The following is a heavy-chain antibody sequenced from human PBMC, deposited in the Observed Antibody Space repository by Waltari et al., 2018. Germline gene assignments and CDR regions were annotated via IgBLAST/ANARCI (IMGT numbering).Heavy chain of an antibody. J-gene: IGHJ1*01. D-gene: IGHD5-12*01. CDR1: GFNFSSYA. Sequence: EVQLLESGGGLVQPGGSLRLTCAASGFNFSSYAMVWVRQAPGKGLEWVSVIYIGGSTYYAHSVKGRFTISIYISKNTLYLQMNSLSADDTAVYYFATSGGYIVATPNWGHGTLVTVSS. CDR3: ATSGGYIVATPN. CDR2: IYIGGST. V-gene: IGHV3-23*03.